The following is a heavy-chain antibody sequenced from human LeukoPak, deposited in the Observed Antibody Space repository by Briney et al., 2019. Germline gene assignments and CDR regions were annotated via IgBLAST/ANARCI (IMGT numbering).Heavy chain of an antibody. V-gene: IGHV1-69*13. CDR3: ARDDYGDYVTLFDY. Sequence: SVKVSCTASGGTFSSYAISWVRQAPGQGLEWMGGIIPIFGTANYAQKFQGRVTITADESTSTAYMELSSLRSEDTAVYYCARDDYGDYVTLFDYWGQGTLVTVSS. CDR2: IIPIFGTA. CDR1: GGTFSSYA. J-gene: IGHJ4*02. D-gene: IGHD4-17*01.